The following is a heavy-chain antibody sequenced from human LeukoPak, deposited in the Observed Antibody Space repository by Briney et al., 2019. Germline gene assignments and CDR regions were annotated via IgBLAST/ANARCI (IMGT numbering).Heavy chain of an antibody. V-gene: IGHV4-59*05. CDR2: IYYSRST. Sequence: SETLSLTCTVSGGSISSYYWSWIRQPPGKGLEWIGSIYYSRSTYSNTSLKSRVTISVDTSKNQFSLKLSSVTTADTAVYYCARVPTVTFFDYWGQGTLVTVSS. CDR1: GGSISSYY. D-gene: IGHD4-17*01. CDR3: ARVPTVTFFDY. J-gene: IGHJ4*02.